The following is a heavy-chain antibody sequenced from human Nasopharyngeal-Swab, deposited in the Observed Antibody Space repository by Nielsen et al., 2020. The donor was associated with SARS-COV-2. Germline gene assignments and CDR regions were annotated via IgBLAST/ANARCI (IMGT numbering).Heavy chain of an antibody. CDR3: ARDRSVGKQQLGRYDY. J-gene: IGHJ4*02. D-gene: IGHD6-13*01. Sequence: SVQVSCQASGYTFTGYYMHWVRQAPGQGLEWMGRINPNSGGTNYAQKFQGRVTMTRDTSISTAYMELSRLRSDDTAVYYCARDRSVGKQQLGRYDYWGQGTLVTVSS. CDR1: GYTFTGYY. CDR2: INPNSGGT. V-gene: IGHV1-2*06.